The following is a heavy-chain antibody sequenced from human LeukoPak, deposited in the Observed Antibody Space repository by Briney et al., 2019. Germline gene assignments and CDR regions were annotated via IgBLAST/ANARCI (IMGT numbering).Heavy chain of an antibody. CDR3: TKRVKYGGTWDHFAD. V-gene: IGHV3-23*01. CDR1: GFTFDNYR. Sequence: GGSLRLSCAASGFTFDNYRMSWVCQAPGTGLEWVSTVNADGGNTYYADSVKGRFTISRDNSKSTLILQMNSLRVEDTALYYCTKRVKYGGTWDHFADWGQGTLVTVSS. CDR2: VNADGGNT. D-gene: IGHD1-26*01. J-gene: IGHJ4*02.